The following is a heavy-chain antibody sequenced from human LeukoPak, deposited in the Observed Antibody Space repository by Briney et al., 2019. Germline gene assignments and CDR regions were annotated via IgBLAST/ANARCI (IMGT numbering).Heavy chain of an antibody. J-gene: IGHJ4*02. CDR3: ARVRPYDALPGI. CDR1: GGSISSYY. D-gene: IGHD3-3*01. CDR2: IYYSGST. V-gene: IGHV4-59*01. Sequence: SETLSPTCTVSGGSISSYYWSWIRQPPGKGLEWIGYIYYSGSTNYNPSLKSRVTISVDPSKNQFSLKLSSVTAADTAVYYCARVRPYDALPGIWGQGTLVTVSS.